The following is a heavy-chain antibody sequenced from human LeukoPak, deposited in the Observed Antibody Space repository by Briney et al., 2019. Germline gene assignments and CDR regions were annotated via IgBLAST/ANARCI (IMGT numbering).Heavy chain of an antibody. D-gene: IGHD1-26*01. CDR2: IKQDGSKK. CDR3: AKDLNPREAGATIDY. J-gene: IGHJ4*02. V-gene: IGHV3-7*01. CDR1: GFPFSSYW. Sequence: GGSLRLSCVASGFPFSSYWMTWVRQAPGKGLEWVANIKQDGSKKSYVDSVKGRFTISRDNSKNTLYLQMNSLRAEDTAVYHCAKDLNPREAGATIDYWGQGTLVTVSS.